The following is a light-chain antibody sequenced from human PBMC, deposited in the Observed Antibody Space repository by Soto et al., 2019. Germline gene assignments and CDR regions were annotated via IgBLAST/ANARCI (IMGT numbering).Light chain of an antibody. J-gene: IGLJ1*01. CDR2: EVN. Sequence: QSALTQPASVSGSPGQSITISCTGTSRDVAFYNHVSWYQQHPGKAPKLLIYEVNNRPSGVSHRFSGSKSGNTASLTISGLQAEDEADYYCSSFASTHTYVFGTGTKVTVL. CDR3: SSFASTHTYV. V-gene: IGLV2-14*01. CDR1: SRDVAFYNH.